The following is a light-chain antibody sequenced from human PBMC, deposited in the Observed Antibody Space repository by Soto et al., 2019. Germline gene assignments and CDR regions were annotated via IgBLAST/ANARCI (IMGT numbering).Light chain of an antibody. CDR2: DVT. CDR3: SSYTTSTTYV. V-gene: IGLV2-14*03. CDR1: SSDIGYYDY. J-gene: IGLJ1*01. Sequence: QSALTQPASVSGSPGQSITISCTGTSSDIGYYDYVSWYQQHPGKAPKLIIYDVTNRPSGVSHRFSGSKSGNTASLTISGLQAEDEADYYCSSYTTSTTYVFGTGTKLTVL.